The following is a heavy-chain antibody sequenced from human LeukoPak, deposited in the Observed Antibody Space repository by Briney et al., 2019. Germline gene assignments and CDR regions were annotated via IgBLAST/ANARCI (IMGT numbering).Heavy chain of an antibody. CDR1: GGSFSGYY. Sequence: PPETLSLTCAVYGGSFSGYYWSWIRQPPGKGLEWIGEINHSGSTNYNPSLKSRVTISVDTSKNQFSLKLSSVTAADTAVYYCASLIWSGYYRPDYFDYWGQGTLVTVSS. V-gene: IGHV4-34*01. D-gene: IGHD3-3*01. CDR2: INHSGST. CDR3: ASLIWSGYYRPDYFDY. J-gene: IGHJ4*02.